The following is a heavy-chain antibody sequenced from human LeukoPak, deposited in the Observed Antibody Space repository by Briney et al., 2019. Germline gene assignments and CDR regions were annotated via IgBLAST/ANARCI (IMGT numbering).Heavy chain of an antibody. CDR2: IRSKANSYAT. Sequence: GGSLRLSCAASGFTFSGSAMHWVRQASGKGLEWVGRIRSKANSYATAYGATVKGRFTISRDDSKNTAYLQMNSLKTEDTAVYYCTRHVPNSGYANFDYWGQGTLVTVSS. D-gene: IGHD5-12*01. CDR1: GFTFSGSA. V-gene: IGHV3-73*01. CDR3: TRHVPNSGYANFDY. J-gene: IGHJ4*02.